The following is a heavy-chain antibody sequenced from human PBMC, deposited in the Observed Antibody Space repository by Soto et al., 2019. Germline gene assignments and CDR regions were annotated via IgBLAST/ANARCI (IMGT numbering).Heavy chain of an antibody. V-gene: IGHV1-69*13. Sequence: SVKVSCKASGGTFSSYAISWVRQAPGQGLEWMGGIIPIFGTANYAQKFQGRVTITADGSTSTAYMELSSLRSEDTAVYYCARDWYSSSSVGDYWGQGTLVTVSS. J-gene: IGHJ4*02. CDR1: GGTFSSYA. CDR2: IIPIFGTA. CDR3: ARDWYSSSSVGDY. D-gene: IGHD6-6*01.